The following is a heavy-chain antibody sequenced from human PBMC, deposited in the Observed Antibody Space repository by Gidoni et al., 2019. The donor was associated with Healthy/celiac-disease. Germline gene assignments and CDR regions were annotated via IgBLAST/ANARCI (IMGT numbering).Heavy chain of an antibody. J-gene: IGHJ6*02. CDR3: ARRRGGPLNHYGMDV. CDR2: IDPSDSYT. V-gene: IGHV5-10-1*03. Sequence: EVQLVQSGAEVKKPGESLRISCKGSGYSFTSYWISWVRQMPGKGLEWMGRIDPSDSYTNYSPSFQGHVTISADKSISTAYLQWSSLKASDTAMYYCARRRGGPLNHYGMDVWGQGTTVTVSS. CDR1: GYSFTSYW.